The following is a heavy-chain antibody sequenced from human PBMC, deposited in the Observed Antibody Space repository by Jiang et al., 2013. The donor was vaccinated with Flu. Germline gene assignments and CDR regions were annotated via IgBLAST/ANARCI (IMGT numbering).Heavy chain of an antibody. CDR1: GGSISSYY. CDR2: IYYSGST. J-gene: IGHJ5*02. CDR3: ARAYSSGWSPNWFDP. Sequence: GLVKPSETLSLTCTVSGGSISSYYWSWIRQPPGKGLEWIGYIYYSGSTNYNPSLKSRVTISVDTSKNQFSLKLSSVTAADTAVYYCARAYSSGWSPNWFDPWGQGTLVTVSS. V-gene: IGHV4-59*01. D-gene: IGHD6-19*01.